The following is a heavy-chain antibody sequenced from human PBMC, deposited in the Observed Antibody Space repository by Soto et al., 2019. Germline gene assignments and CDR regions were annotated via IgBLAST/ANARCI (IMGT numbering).Heavy chain of an antibody. V-gene: IGHV3-30*18. Sequence: GGSLRLSCAASGFTFSSYGMHWFRQAPGNGLEWVAVISYDGSNKYYADSVKGRFTISRDNSKNTLYLQMNSLRAEDTAVYYCAKNADGYSSGWYSDKHEMDVWGQGTTVTVSS. D-gene: IGHD6-19*01. CDR1: GFTFSSYG. CDR3: AKNADGYSSGWYSDKHEMDV. CDR2: ISYDGSNK. J-gene: IGHJ6*02.